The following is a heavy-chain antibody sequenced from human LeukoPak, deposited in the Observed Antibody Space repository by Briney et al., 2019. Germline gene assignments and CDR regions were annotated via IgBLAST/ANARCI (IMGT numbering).Heavy chain of an antibody. Sequence: SETLSLTCTVSGYSISSGYYWGWIRQPPGKGLEWIGSIYHSGSTYYNPSLKSRVTISVDTSKNQFSLKLSSVTAADTAVYYCARHYYYDSSGYFDYWGQGTLVTVSS. D-gene: IGHD3-22*01. CDR3: ARHYYYDSSGYFDY. CDR2: IYHSGST. J-gene: IGHJ4*02. CDR1: GYSISSGYY. V-gene: IGHV4-38-2*02.